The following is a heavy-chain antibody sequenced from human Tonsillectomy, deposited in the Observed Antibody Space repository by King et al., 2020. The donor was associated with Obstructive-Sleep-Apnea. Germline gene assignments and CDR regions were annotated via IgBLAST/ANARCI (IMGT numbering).Heavy chain of an antibody. CDR1: GGSSSAYC. D-gene: IGHD3-22*01. CDR2: INHSGSA. Sequence: VQLQQWGAGLLKPSETLSLTCAVYGGSSSAYCWSWIRQPPGKGLEWIGEINHSGSASYNPSLKSRVTLSVDTAKNQFSLQLSSVTAADTAVYYCARGPNYYDTYDAFVIWGQGTMVTVSS. J-gene: IGHJ3*02. CDR3: ARGPNYYDTYDAFVI. V-gene: IGHV4-34*01.